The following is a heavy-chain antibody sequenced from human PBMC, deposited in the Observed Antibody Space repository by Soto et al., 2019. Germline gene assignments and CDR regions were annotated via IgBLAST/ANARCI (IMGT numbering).Heavy chain of an antibody. CDR2: ISAYSSNT. CDR3: AKADSNYSVKFSYYFMDV. V-gene: IGHV1-18*01. J-gene: IGHJ6*03. D-gene: IGHD4-4*01. CDR1: GYTFRSYG. Sequence: QVQLVQSGTEVKKPGASVKVSCKASGYTFRSYGIIWVRQAPGQGLEWLGWISAYSSNTHYAQKFQGKVTMTTDTSTSTAYMELRSLRSDDTAMYYCAKADSNYSVKFSYYFMDVWGKGTMVTVSS.